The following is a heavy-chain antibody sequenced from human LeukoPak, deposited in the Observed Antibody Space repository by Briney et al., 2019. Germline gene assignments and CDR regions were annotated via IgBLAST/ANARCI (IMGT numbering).Heavy chain of an antibody. Sequence: ASVKVSCKASAYTFTGYYMHWVRQAPGQGLEWMGWIYPNSGGTNYAQKFQGRVTMTRDTSISTAYMELSRLRSDDTAVYYCARSEQFPYYMDVWGKGTTVTISS. CDR3: ARSEQFPYYMDV. V-gene: IGHV1-2*02. CDR1: AYTFTGYY. D-gene: IGHD6-19*01. J-gene: IGHJ6*03. CDR2: IYPNSGGT.